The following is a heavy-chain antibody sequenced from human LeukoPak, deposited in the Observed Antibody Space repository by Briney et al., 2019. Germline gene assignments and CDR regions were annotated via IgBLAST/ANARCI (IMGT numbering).Heavy chain of an antibody. J-gene: IGHJ3*02. V-gene: IGHV1-18*01. CDR1: GYTFTSYG. D-gene: IGHD2-21*01. Sequence: ASVKVSCKASGYTFTSYGISWVRQAPGQGLEWMGWISAYNGNTNYAQKLQGRVTMTTDTSTSTAYMELRSLRSDDTAVYYCARDALHIVVVTEPTDAFDIRGQGTMVTVSS. CDR3: ARDALHIVVVTEPTDAFDI. CDR2: ISAYNGNT.